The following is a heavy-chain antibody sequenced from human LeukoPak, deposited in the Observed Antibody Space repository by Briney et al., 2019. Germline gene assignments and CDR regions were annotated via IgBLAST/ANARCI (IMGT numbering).Heavy chain of an antibody. CDR3: AELGITMIGGV. CDR2: ISYDGSNK. D-gene: IGHD3-10*02. V-gene: IGHV3-30*04. J-gene: IGHJ6*04. CDR1: GFTFSSYA. Sequence: QSGGSLRLSCAAPGFTFSSYAMHWVRQAPGKGLEWVAVISYDGSNKYYADSVKGRFTISRDNAKNSLYLQMNSLRAEDTAVYYCAELGITMIGGVWGKGTTVTFSS.